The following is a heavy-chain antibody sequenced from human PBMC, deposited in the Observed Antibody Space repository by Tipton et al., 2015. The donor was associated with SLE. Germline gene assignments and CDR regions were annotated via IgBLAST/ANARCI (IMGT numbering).Heavy chain of an antibody. CDR1: GFTFSSYT. D-gene: IGHD6-19*01. CDR2: MSYDGTNK. Sequence: SLRLSRAASGFTFSSYTLHWVRQAPGKGLEWVAVMSYDGTNKKCADSVNGRFTISRDNSKNTLYLQMNSLRAEDTAVYYCARDGDSGGTYYYYYHMDVWGKGTTVTVSS. CDR3: ARDGDSGGTYYYYYHMDV. J-gene: IGHJ6*03. V-gene: IGHV3-30*04.